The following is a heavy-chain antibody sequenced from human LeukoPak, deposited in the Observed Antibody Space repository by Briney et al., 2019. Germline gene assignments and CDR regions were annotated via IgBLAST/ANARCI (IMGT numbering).Heavy chain of an antibody. V-gene: IGHV3-23*01. Sequence: PGGSLRLSCVASGFTLSNQALTWVRHAPGKGLEWVSNLGGSGVPTNYANSVKGRFTISRDNSKNTLYLEMNSLGVDDTAIYYCAKYPGSRSCYGVRLDVWGQGTTVTVFS. D-gene: IGHD2-2*01. J-gene: IGHJ6*02. CDR1: GFTLSNQA. CDR3: AKYPGSRSCYGVRLDV. CDR2: LGGSGVPT.